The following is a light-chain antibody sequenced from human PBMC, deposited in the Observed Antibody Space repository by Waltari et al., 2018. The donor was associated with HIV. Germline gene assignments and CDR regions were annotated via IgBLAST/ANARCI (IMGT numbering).Light chain of an antibody. CDR2: DTS. V-gene: IGKV1-12*02. Sequence: DIQMTQSPSFVSASVGDRVTITCRANQNIDRWLVWHQQKPGKAPKVLIYDTSILQSGVPSRFTGSGSATEFTLTINSLQPEDFVTYYCQQTYSFPFTFGPGTKVDMK. CDR3: QQTYSFPFT. J-gene: IGKJ3*01. CDR1: QNIDRW.